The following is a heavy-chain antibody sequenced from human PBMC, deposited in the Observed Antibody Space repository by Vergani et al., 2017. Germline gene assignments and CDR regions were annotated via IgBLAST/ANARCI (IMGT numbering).Heavy chain of an antibody. V-gene: IGHV6-1*01. Sequence: QVRLQQSGPGLVKPSQTLSLPCAISGDTHSDNIAAWNWVRQSPSRGLEWLGRTYYRSKWYSDYVVSLKSRITINPDTSKNQFSLHLNSVTPEDTAVYYCTRSHTHLYAGAGMDVWGEGTTVTVSS. CDR2: TYYRSKWYS. J-gene: IGHJ6*04. CDR3: TRSHTHLYAGAGMDV. CDR1: GDTHSDNIAA. D-gene: IGHD2-2*01.